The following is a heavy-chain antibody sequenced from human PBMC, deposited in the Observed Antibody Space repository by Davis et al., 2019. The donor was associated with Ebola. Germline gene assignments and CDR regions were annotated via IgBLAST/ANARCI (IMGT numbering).Heavy chain of an antibody. V-gene: IGHV3-9*01. CDR2: ITWNSGKI. Sequence: SLKISCGGSGFTFEDYAMYWVRQVPGKGLEWVSSITWNSGKIAYSDSVKGRFTVSRENAKNSLFLQMNSLRPEDTALYYCARGTVATIEAYFDHWGQGALVTVSS. CDR1: GFTFEDYA. J-gene: IGHJ4*02. CDR3: ARGTVATIEAYFDH. D-gene: IGHD5-12*01.